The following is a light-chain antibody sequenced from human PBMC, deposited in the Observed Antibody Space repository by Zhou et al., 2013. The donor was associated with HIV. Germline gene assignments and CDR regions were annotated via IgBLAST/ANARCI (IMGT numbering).Light chain of an antibody. CDR1: QSVSSTY. CDR2: GAS. J-gene: IGKJ2*01. V-gene: IGKV3-20*01. CDR3: QHYGYSPYT. Sequence: EIVLTQSPGTLSLSPGERATLSCRASQSVSSTYLAWYQHKPGQAPRLLIYGASSRATGIPDRFSGSGSGTDFTLTISRLEPEDFAVYYCQHYGYSPYTFGPGTKLEI.